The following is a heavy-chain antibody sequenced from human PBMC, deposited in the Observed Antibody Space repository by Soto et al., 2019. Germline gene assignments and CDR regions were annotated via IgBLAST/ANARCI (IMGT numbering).Heavy chain of an antibody. V-gene: IGHV1-69*13. CDR1: GGTFSSYA. CDR3: ARAPDDSSGYYYDVFDY. CDR2: IIPIFGTA. Sequence: SVKVSCKASGGTFSSYAISWARQAPGQGLEWMGGIIPIFGTANYAQKFQGRVTITADESTSTAYMELSSLRSEDTAVYYCARAPDDSSGYYYDVFDYWGQGTLVTVSS. J-gene: IGHJ4*02. D-gene: IGHD3-22*01.